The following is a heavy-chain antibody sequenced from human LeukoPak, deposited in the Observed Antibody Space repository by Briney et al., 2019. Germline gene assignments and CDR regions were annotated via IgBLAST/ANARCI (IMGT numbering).Heavy chain of an antibody. Sequence: KPSETLSLTRTVSGGSISSGGYYWSWIRQHPGKGLEWIGYIYYSGSTYYNPSLKSRVTISVDTSKNQFSLKLSSVTAADTAVYYCARHAPGLGWYFDLWGRGTLVTVSS. V-gene: IGHV4-31*03. CDR2: IYYSGST. D-gene: IGHD2-2*01. CDR1: GGSISSGGYY. J-gene: IGHJ2*01. CDR3: ARHAPGLGWYFDL.